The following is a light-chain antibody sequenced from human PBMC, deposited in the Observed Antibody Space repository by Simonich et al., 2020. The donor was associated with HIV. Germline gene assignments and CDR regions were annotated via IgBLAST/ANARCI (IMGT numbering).Light chain of an antibody. CDR1: QSVSSN. CDR3: QQYNNWPLT. V-gene: IGKV3D-15*01. Sequence: EIVLTQSPGTLSLSPGERATLSCRASQSVSSNFLAWYQQKPGQAPRLLIYTSSYRTTGIPDRFSGSGSGTEFTLTISSMQSEDFAVYYCQQYNNWPLTFGGGTKVEIK. CDR2: TSS. J-gene: IGKJ4*01.